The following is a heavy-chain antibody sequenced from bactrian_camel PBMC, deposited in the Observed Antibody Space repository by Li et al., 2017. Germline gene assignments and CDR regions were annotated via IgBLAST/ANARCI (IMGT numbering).Heavy chain of an antibody. CDR1: GFDYCAYE. D-gene: IGHD5*01. CDR2: IDHDGNR. V-gene: IGHV3S10*01. J-gene: IGHJ4*01. Sequence: DVQLVESGGGSVEAGGSLRLSCIVSGFDYCAYEANWYRQVPGKEREFVASIDHDGNRRFADSVKGRFTISMEHAESTVYLQMNSLKSEDTALYYCVTYAAVGYGLGADYGYWGQGTQVTVS. CDR3: VTYAAVGYGLGADYGY.